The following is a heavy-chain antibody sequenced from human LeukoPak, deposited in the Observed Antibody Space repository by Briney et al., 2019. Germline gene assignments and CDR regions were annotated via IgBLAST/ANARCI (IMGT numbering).Heavy chain of an antibody. V-gene: IGHV2-70*04. CDR1: GFSLSTSGMR. D-gene: IGHD5-18*01. CDR2: IDWDDDK. CDR3: ARSSRGYSYGYPLGFDY. Sequence: VSGPALVKPTQTLTLTCTFSGFSLSTSGMRVSWIRQPPGKALEWLACIDWDDDKFYSTSLKTRLTISKDTSKNQVVLTMTNMDPVDTATYYCARSSRGYSYGYPLGFDYWGQGTLVTVSS. J-gene: IGHJ4*02.